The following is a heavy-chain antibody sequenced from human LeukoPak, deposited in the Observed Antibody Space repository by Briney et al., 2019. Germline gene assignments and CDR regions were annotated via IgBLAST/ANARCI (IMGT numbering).Heavy chain of an antibody. CDR2: ITSSSRYI. D-gene: IGHD5-24*01. J-gene: IGHJ4*02. V-gene: IGHV3-21*01. CDR3: ARDRDGYNFDY. Sequence: GGSLRLSCAASGFTFSSYSINWVRQAPGKGLEWVSSITSSSRYIYYADSVKGRFTISRDNAKNSLYMQMNSLRAEDTAVYYCARDRDGYNFDYWGQGTLVTVSS. CDR1: GFTFSSYS.